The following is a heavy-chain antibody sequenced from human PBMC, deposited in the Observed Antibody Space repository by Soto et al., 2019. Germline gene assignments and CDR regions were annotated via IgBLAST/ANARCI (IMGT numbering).Heavy chain of an antibody. Sequence: SVNVSCKASGGTFSSYAISWVLQAPGQGLEWMGGIIPIFGTANYAQKFQGRVTITADKSTSTAYMELSSLRSEDTAVYHCAREPDYGDYYRAYGMDVWGQGTTVTVSS. V-gene: IGHV1-69*06. D-gene: IGHD4-17*01. CDR3: AREPDYGDYYRAYGMDV. CDR1: GGTFSSYA. J-gene: IGHJ6*02. CDR2: IIPIFGTA.